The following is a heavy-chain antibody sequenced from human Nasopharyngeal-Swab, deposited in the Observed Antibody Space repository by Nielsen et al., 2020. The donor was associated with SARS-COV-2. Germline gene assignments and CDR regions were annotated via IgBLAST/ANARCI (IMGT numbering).Heavy chain of an antibody. Sequence: GGSLRLSCAASGFTFSSYSMNWVRQATGKGLEWVSSISSSSSYIYYADSVKGRFTISRDNAKNSLYLQMNSLRAEDTAVYYCARAKASGSLKYYGMDVWGQGTTVTVSS. CDR1: GFTFSSYS. V-gene: IGHV3-21*01. CDR2: ISSSSSYI. D-gene: IGHD1-26*01. CDR3: ARAKASGSLKYYGMDV. J-gene: IGHJ6*02.